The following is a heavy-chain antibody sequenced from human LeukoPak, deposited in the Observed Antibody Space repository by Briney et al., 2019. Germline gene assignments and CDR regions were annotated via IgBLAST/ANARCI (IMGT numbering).Heavy chain of an antibody. J-gene: IGHJ3*02. Sequence: GRSLRLSCAASGFTFSSYGMHWVRQAPGKGLEWVAVIWYDGSNKYYADSVKGRFTISRDNSKNTLYLQMNSLRAEDTAVYYCAKEARRIVVAYAFDIWGQGTMVTVSS. V-gene: IGHV3-33*06. CDR3: AKEARRIVVAYAFDI. D-gene: IGHD3-22*01. CDR2: IWYDGSNK. CDR1: GFTFSSYG.